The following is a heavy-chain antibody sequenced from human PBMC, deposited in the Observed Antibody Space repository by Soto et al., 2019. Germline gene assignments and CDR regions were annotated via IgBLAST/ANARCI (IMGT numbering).Heavy chain of an antibody. J-gene: IGHJ4*02. CDR2: INIVGGNT. CDR3: TKNYYFDS. CDR1: GFTFSNYA. Sequence: VQLLESGGGLVQPGGSLRLSCAASGFTFSNYAMSWVRQAPGKALEWVSSINIVGGNTNYADSVRGRFTMSRDDSKNTEFLQMNSLRAEDTAIYYRTKNYYFDSWGKGTLVTVSS. V-gene: IGHV3-23*01.